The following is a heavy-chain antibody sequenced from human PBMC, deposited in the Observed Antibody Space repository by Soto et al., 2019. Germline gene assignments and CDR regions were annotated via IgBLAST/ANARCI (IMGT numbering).Heavy chain of an antibody. D-gene: IGHD3-9*01. Sequence: QVQLVQSGAEVKKPGASVKVSCKASGYTFATYAIHWVRQAPGQRLEWMGWINTGDGYTEYSQNFRGRVTITRATTACTSYMKLSSLRSEDTAMYYCTGVKTIFLNPDYYPCGLDVWGQGTTVTVAS. CDR1: GYTFATYA. CDR3: TGVKTIFLNPDYYPCGLDV. V-gene: IGHV1-3*04. CDR2: INTGDGYT. J-gene: IGHJ6*02.